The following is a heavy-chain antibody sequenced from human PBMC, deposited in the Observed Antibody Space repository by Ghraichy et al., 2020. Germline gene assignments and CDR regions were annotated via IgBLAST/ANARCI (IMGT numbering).Heavy chain of an antibody. V-gene: IGHV3-48*01. Sequence: GGSLRLSCAASGFTFSSYSMNWVRQAPGKGLEWVSYISSSSSTIYYADSVKGRFTISRDNAKNSLYLQMNSLRAEDTAVYYCARDRSRGYCSGGSCLNWYFDLWGRGTLVTVSS. J-gene: IGHJ2*01. CDR2: ISSSSSTI. CDR1: GFTFSSYS. CDR3: ARDRSRGYCSGGSCLNWYFDL. D-gene: IGHD2-15*01.